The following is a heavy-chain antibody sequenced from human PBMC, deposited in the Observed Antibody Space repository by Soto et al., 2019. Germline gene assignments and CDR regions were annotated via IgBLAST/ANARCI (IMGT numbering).Heavy chain of an antibody. CDR2: ISSSGSTI. Sequence: AGGSLRLSCASSGFTFSDYYMSWIRQAPGKGLEWVSYISSSGSTIYYADSVKGRFTISRDNAKNSLYLQMNSLRAEDTAVYYCARGYSRRFWRPRSEQHDYWGQGTLVTVSS. CDR3: ARGYSRRFWRPRSEQHDY. V-gene: IGHV3-11*01. CDR1: GFTFSDYY. D-gene: IGHD2-15*01. J-gene: IGHJ4*02.